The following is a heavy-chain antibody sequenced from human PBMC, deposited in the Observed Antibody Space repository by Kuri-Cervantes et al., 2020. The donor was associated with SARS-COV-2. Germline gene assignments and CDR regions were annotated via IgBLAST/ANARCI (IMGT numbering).Heavy chain of an antibody. V-gene: IGHV3-13*05. D-gene: IGHD6-13*01. J-gene: IGHJ4*02. CDR3: ARDITGGGQQLVLLY. CDR2: IGTAGDP. CDR1: GFTFSSYD. Sequence: GEFLKISCATSGFTFSSYDMHWVRQATGKGLEWVSAIGTAGDPYYPGSVKGRFTISRDNSKNTLYLQMNSLRAEDTAVYYCARDITGGGQQLVLLYWGQGTLVTVSS.